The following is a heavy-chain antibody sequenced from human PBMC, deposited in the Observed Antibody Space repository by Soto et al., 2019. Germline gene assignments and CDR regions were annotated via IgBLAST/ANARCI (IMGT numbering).Heavy chain of an antibody. V-gene: IGHV1-18*01. J-gene: IGHJ4*02. D-gene: IGHD2-15*01. CDR3: AREYCSGGSCYRDFDY. CDR2: ISAYNGNT. Sequence: ASVKVSCKASGYTFTNFGISWVRQAPGQGLEWMGWISAYNGNTNYAQNFQGRVTMTTDTSTSTAYMELRSLRSDDTAVYYCAREYCSGGSCYRDFDYWGQGTLVTVSS. CDR1: GYTFTNFG.